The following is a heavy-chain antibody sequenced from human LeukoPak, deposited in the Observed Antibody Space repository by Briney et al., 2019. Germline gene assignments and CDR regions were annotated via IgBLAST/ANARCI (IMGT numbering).Heavy chain of an antibody. Sequence: SETLSLTCTISGGSIGNYYWSWVRQPPGKGLEWISYIYHTGVTRYSPSLQSRVTMSVDTSNNEFSLKLSSVTAADTAVYYCARHQGGFCDGGDCPYYFGYWGRGTLVTVSS. V-gene: IGHV4-59*08. D-gene: IGHD2-21*01. CDR1: GGSIGNYY. CDR2: IYHTGVT. CDR3: ARHQGGFCDGGDCPYYFGY. J-gene: IGHJ4*02.